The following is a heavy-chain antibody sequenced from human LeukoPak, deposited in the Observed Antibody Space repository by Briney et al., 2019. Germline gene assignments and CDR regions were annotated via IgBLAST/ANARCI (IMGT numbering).Heavy chain of an antibody. CDR1: GFTFSSYE. J-gene: IGHJ4*02. V-gene: IGHV3-48*03. CDR3: ARGEPGNVYGDYFSY. D-gene: IGHD4-17*01. CDR2: ISSSGSTI. Sequence: PGGSLRLSCAASGFTFSSYEMNWVRQAPGKGLEGVSYISSSGSTIYYADSVKGRFTISRDNAKNSLYLQMNSLRAEDTAVYYCARGEPGNVYGDYFSYWGQGTLVTVSS.